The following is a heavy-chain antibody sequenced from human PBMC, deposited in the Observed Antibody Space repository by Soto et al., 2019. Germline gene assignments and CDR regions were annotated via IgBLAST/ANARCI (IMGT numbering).Heavy chain of an antibody. CDR2: ISYDGTNK. J-gene: IGHJ4*02. CDR1: GFPFTTYG. D-gene: IGHD1-26*01. CDR3: ARDMGRSGNYGHFDY. Sequence: PGGSLRLSCAASGFPFTTYGMHWVREGPGKGLEWVAVISYDGTNKYYADSVKGRITISRDDAKNSMDLQMNSLKIEDTAVYYCARDMGRSGNYGHFDYWGQGTLVTVSS. V-gene: IGHV3-30*03.